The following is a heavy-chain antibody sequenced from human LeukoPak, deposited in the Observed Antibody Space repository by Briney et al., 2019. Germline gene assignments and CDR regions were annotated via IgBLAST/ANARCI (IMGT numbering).Heavy chain of an antibody. J-gene: IGHJ6*02. CDR3: ARVIIAVAGRNYYYYGMDV. Sequence: SQTLSLTCAISGDSVSSNIVAWNWIRQSPSRGLEWLGRTYYRSKWYNDYAVSVKSRITINPDTSKNQFSLQLNSVTPEDTAVYYCARVIIAVAGRNYYYYGMDVWGQGTTVTVSS. D-gene: IGHD6-19*01. CDR1: GDSVSSNIVA. CDR2: TYYRSKWYN. V-gene: IGHV6-1*01.